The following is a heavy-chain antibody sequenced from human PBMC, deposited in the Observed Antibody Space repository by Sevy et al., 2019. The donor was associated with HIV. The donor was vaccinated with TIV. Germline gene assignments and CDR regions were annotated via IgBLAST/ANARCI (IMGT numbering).Heavy chain of an antibody. V-gene: IGHV1-69*13. CDR3: ARYTVREEEAVLYAFDI. CDR1: GGTFSSYA. D-gene: IGHD4-17*01. Sequence: ASVKVSCKASGGTFSSYAISWVRQAPGQGLEWMGGIIPIFDTANYAQKFQGRVTITADESTSTDYMELSSLRSEDTAVYYVARYTVREEEAVLYAFDIWGQGTMVTVSS. CDR2: IIPIFDTA. J-gene: IGHJ3*02.